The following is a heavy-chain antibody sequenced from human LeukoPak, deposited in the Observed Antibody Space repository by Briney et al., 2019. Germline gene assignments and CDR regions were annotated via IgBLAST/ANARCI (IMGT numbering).Heavy chain of an antibody. Sequence: GASVKVSCTASGYTFTGYYMHWVRQAPGQGLEWMGRINPNSGGTNYAQKFQGRVTMTRDTSISTAYMELSRLRSDDTAVYYCARTRYYYDSSGYYYYGMDVWGQGTTVTASS. V-gene: IGHV1-2*06. CDR3: ARTRYYYDSSGYYYYGMDV. J-gene: IGHJ6*02. D-gene: IGHD3-22*01. CDR1: GYTFTGYY. CDR2: INPNSGGT.